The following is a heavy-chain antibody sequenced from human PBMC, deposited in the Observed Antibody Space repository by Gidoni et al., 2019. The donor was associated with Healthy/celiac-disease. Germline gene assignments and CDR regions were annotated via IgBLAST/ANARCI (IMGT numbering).Heavy chain of an antibody. J-gene: IGHJ5*02. CDR2: IYPGDSDT. V-gene: IGHV5-51*01. CDR3: ARPYSAGSYYSNWFDP. Sequence: MPGKGLEWMGIIYPGDSDTRYSPSFQGQVTISADKSISTAYLQWSSLKASDTAMYYCARPYSAGSYYSNWFDPWGQGTLVTVSS. D-gene: IGHD1-26*01.